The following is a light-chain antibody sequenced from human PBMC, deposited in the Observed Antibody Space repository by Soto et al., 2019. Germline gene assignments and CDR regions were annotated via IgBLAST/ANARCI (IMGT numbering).Light chain of an antibody. V-gene: IGKV1-39*01. Sequence: IQMTQSPSSLSASVGDRVIITCRSDHSINKYLNWYQQRPGKVPKLLIYAASTLQSGVPSRFSGSGSGRVFTLTINSLQPADFATYYCQQSYSTLGTFGRGTRVEI. J-gene: IGKJ2*01. CDR2: AAS. CDR3: QQSYSTLGT. CDR1: HSINKY.